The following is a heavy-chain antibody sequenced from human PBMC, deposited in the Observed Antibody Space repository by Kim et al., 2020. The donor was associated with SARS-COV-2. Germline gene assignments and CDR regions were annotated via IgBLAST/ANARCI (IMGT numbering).Heavy chain of an antibody. CDR1: GYSFTSYW. D-gene: IGHD3-22*01. J-gene: IGHJ4*02. Sequence: GESLKISCKGSGYSFTSYWIGWVRQMPGKGLEWMGIIYPGDSDTRYSPSFQGQVTISADKSISTAYLQWSSLKASDTAMYYCARGKLYYDSSGYYYRYFDYWCQGTLVTVSS. CDR3: ARGKLYYDSSGYYYRYFDY. CDR2: IYPGDSDT. V-gene: IGHV5-51*01.